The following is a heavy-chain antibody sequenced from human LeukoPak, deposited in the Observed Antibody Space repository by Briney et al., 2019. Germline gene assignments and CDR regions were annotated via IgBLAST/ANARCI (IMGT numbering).Heavy chain of an antibody. Sequence: HSQTLSLTCAISGDSVSSNSATWNWIRQSPSRGLEWLGRTYYRSKWYDDYAVSVKSRITINSDTSKNQFSLHLNSVTPEDTAVYYCARDPSSSWFRDYAFDIWGQGTMVTVSS. CDR2: TYYRSKWYD. CDR1: GDSVSSNSAT. V-gene: IGHV6-1*01. D-gene: IGHD6-13*01. CDR3: ARDPSSSWFRDYAFDI. J-gene: IGHJ3*02.